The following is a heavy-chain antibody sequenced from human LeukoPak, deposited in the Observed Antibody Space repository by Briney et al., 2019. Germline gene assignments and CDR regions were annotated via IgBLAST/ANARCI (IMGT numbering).Heavy chain of an antibody. CDR3: AKSPRYSGYDLRPFDY. CDR1: GFTFSRYG. V-gene: IGHV3-30*18. J-gene: IGHJ4*02. CDR2: ISYDGSNK. D-gene: IGHD5-12*01. Sequence: GGSLRLSCAASGFTFSRYGMHWVRQAPGKGLEWVAVISYDGSNKYYADSVKGRFTISRDNSKNTLYLQMNSLRAEDTAVYYCAKSPRYSGYDLRPFDYWGQGTLVTVSS.